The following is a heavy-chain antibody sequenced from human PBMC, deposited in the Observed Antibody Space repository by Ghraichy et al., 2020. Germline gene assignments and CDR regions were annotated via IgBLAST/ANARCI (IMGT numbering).Heavy chain of an antibody. J-gene: IGHJ4*02. D-gene: IGHD6-19*01. V-gene: IGHV3-64D*09. Sequence: GALRLSCSASGFTFSSYDMHWVRQAPGKGLEYVSAISSDSNGANTYYADSMKGRFTISRDSSKNTLSLQMSSLRTDDTAVYYCVRTGVAVAGVDCWGQGTLVTVSS. CDR1: GFTFSSYD. CDR3: VRTGVAVAGVDC. CDR2: ISSDSNGANT.